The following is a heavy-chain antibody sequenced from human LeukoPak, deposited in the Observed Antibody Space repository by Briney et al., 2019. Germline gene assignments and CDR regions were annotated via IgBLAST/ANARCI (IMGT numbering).Heavy chain of an antibody. D-gene: IGHD3-22*01. V-gene: IGHV4-34*01. Sequence: SETLSLTCAVYGGSFSGYYWSWIRQPPGKGLEWIGEINHSGSTNYNPSLKSRVTISVDTSTNQFSLKLSSVTAADTPVYYCAERTPPPTYYYDSSGYYYFDYWGQGTLVTVSS. J-gene: IGHJ4*02. CDR3: AERTPPPTYYYDSSGYYYFDY. CDR2: INHSGST. CDR1: GGSFSGYY.